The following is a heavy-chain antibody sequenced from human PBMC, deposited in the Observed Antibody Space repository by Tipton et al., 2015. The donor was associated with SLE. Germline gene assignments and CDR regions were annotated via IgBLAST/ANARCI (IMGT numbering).Heavy chain of an antibody. Sequence: SLRLSCAASGFTFSSYAMSWVRQAPGKGLEWVSVIYSGDTTLYADSVKGRFTISRDNSKNTLYLQMNSLRPEDTAVYYCARVGSGRRSGFDYWGRGTLLAVSS. J-gene: IGHJ4*02. CDR3: ARVGSGRRSGFDY. V-gene: IGHV3-53*05. CDR1: GFTFSSYA. CDR2: IYSGDTT. D-gene: IGHD1-26*01.